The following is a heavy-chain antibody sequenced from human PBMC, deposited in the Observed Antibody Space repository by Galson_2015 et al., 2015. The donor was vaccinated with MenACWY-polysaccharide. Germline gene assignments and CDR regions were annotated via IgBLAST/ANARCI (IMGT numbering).Heavy chain of an antibody. J-gene: IGHJ5*02. CDR3: ARGGRVVSNRNWFDP. Sequence: PLSLTCTVSVDSITSGGYFWSWIRQHPGKGLEWIASISYDGGTYYNPSLKSRVTISVDTPNNQFSLKLNSVTAADTAVYYCARGGRVVSNRNWFDPWGQGTLVTVSS. CDR2: ISYDGGT. D-gene: IGHD3-16*01. V-gene: IGHV4-31*03. CDR1: VDSITSGGYF.